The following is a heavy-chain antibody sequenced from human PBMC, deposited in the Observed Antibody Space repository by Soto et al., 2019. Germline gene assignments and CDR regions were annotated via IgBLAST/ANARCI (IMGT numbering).Heavy chain of an antibody. J-gene: IGHJ6*02. Sequence: GESLKISCAASGFTFSNYGMHWVRQAPGKGLEWVAFISDDGSNKYYADSMKGRFTMSRDNSKSTLYLQMNSLRVGDTAVYYCTKRRNVLRFLEWSSGMEVWGQGTTVTVSS. CDR3: TKRRNVLRFLEWSSGMEV. CDR1: GFTFSNYG. CDR2: ISDDGSNK. V-gene: IGHV3-30*18. D-gene: IGHD3-3*01.